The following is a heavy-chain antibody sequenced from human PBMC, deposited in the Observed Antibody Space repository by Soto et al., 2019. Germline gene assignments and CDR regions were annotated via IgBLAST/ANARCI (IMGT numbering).Heavy chain of an antibody. D-gene: IGHD3-16*01. CDR2: ISYCGSS. CDR1: GGSMSSHY. V-gene: IGHV4-59*11. Sequence: PSETLSLTCTVSGGSMSSHYWTWLRQPPGKGLEWFVFISYCGSSYYTPSLKSRVTISSDTSRNQFSLGFTSFITADTAVYFCARADPDASVGFWGQGTLVTVSS. CDR3: ARADPDASVGF. J-gene: IGHJ4*02.